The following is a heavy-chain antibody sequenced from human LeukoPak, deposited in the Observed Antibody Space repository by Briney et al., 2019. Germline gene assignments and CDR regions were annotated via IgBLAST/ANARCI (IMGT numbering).Heavy chain of an antibody. J-gene: IGHJ6*03. CDR3: AKDEVVPGYYYTDV. CDR1: GGIFSNYA. Sequence: GGSLRLCCAASGGIFSNYAMQWVRQAPGRGLEWVAFIRYDGGNTYYADSVKGRFTISRDNSKNTMYLQMNSLNAEDTAVYYCAKDEVVPGYYYTDVWGRGTTVTISS. V-gene: IGHV3-30*02. CDR2: IRYDGGNT. D-gene: IGHD2-2*01.